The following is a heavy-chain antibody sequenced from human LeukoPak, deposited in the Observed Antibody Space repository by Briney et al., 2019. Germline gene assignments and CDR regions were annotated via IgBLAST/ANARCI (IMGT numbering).Heavy chain of an antibody. V-gene: IGHV3-23*01. CDR1: GFTFSNYA. D-gene: IGHD6-13*01. CDR3: AKDRLAAADTD. Sequence: GGSLRLSCEASGFTFSNYAMTWVRQTPGKGLEWVSAISGSGGSTYYADSVKGRFTISRDNSKNTLYLQMNSLRAEDTAVYYCAKDRLAAADTDWGQGTLVTVSS. J-gene: IGHJ4*02. CDR2: ISGSGGST.